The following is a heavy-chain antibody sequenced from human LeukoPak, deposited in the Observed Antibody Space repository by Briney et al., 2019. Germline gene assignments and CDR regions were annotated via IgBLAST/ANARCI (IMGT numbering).Heavy chain of an antibody. V-gene: IGHV1-69*05. CDR2: IIPIFGTA. Sequence: ASVKVSCKASGGTFSSYAISWVRQAPGQGLEWMGRIIPIFGTANYAQKFQGRVTITTDESTSTAYMELSSLRSEDTAVCYCATPGAYYDILTGLRDDAFDIWGQGTMVTVSS. D-gene: IGHD3-9*01. CDR3: ATPGAYYDILTGLRDDAFDI. CDR1: GGTFSSYA. J-gene: IGHJ3*02.